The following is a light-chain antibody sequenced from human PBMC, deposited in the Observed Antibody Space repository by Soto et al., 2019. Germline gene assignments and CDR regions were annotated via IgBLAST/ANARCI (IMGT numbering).Light chain of an antibody. CDR2: SNN. CDR1: SSNIGSKT. CDR3: VAWDDSMNGYVV. J-gene: IGLJ2*01. Sequence: QSVLTQPPSASGTPGQRVTISCSGSSSNIGSKTVNWYQQLPGTAPKLVIYSNNQRPSGVPDRFSGSKSGTSASLAISGLQSEDEADYYCVAWDDSMNGYVVFGGGTKVPVL. V-gene: IGLV1-44*01.